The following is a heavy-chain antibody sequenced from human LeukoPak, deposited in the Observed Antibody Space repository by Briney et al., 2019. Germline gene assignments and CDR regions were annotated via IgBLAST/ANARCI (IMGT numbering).Heavy chain of an antibody. CDR3: AAELGPYYYYYMDV. Sequence: SVKVSCKASGGTFSSYAISWVRQAPGQGLEWMGGIIPIFGTANYAQKFQGRVTITTDESTSTAYMELSSLRSEDTAVYYCAAELGPYYYYYMDVWGKGTTATVSS. J-gene: IGHJ6*03. CDR1: GGTFSSYA. V-gene: IGHV1-69*05. D-gene: IGHD7-27*01. CDR2: IIPIFGTA.